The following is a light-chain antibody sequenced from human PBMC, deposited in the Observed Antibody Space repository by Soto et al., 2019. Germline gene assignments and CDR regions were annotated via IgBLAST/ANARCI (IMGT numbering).Light chain of an antibody. CDR2: AAS. J-gene: IGKJ3*01. CDR1: QSISSY. V-gene: IGKV1-39*01. CDR3: QQSYSTLFT. Sequence: DIQMTQSPSSLSASVGDRVTITCRSSQSISSYLNCYQQKPGKAPKLLIYAASSLQSGVPSRFSVSGYGTDCTLTLSSLQPEDFATYYCQQSYSTLFTFGPGTNVD.